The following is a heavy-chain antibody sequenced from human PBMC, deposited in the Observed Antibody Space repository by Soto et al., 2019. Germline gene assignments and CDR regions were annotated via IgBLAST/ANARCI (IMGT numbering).Heavy chain of an antibody. Sequence: QVQLQESGPGRVNPSQTLSLTCTVSGGASSSGEYYWNCIRQPPGKGLERLGYLHYSGGTYYNPSLKSRVSKSVDTSKNQFSLTLRFVTAADTAVYYGAREPYDYERIGHFDDWGQGTLVTVSS. V-gene: IGHV4-30-4*01. CDR1: GGASSSGEYY. J-gene: IGHJ4*02. CDR2: LHYSGGT. CDR3: AREPYDYERIGHFDD. D-gene: IGHD3-22*01.